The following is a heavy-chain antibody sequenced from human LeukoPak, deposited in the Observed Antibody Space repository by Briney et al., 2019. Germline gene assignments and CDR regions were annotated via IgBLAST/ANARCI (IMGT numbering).Heavy chain of an antibody. J-gene: IGHJ4*02. D-gene: IGHD5-24*01. CDR1: GGSFSGYY. CDR3: AGRGDGYNLFDY. CDR2: INHSGST. Sequence: PSETLSLTCAVYGGSFSGYYWSWIRQPPGKGLEWIGEINHSGSTNYNPSLKSRVTISVDTSKNQFSLKLSSVTAADTAVYYCAGRGDGYNLFDYWGQGTLVTVSS. V-gene: IGHV4-34*01.